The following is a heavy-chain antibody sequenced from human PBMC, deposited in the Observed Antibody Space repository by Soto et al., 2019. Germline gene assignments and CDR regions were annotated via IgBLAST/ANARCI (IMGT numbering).Heavy chain of an antibody. CDR1: GFTFSSYA. D-gene: IGHD1-1*01. V-gene: IGHV3-30-3*01. CDR2: ISYDGSNK. J-gene: IGHJ6*02. CDR3: ARDLGPRTHWNVLDYYGMDV. Sequence: QVQLVESGGGVVQPGRSLRLSCAASGFTFSSYAMHWVRQAPGKGLEWAAVISYDGSNKYYADSVKGRFTISRDNSKNTLYLQMNSLRAEDTAVYYCARDLGPRTHWNVLDYYGMDVWGQGTTVTVSS.